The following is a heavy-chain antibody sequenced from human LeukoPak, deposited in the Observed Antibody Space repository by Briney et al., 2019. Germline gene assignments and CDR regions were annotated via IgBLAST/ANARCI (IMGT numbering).Heavy chain of an antibody. D-gene: IGHD2-8*01. CDR2: ISSSSSYI. CDR3: AREGPNGGFDP. V-gene: IGHV3-21*01. Sequence: MSGGSLRLSCAASGFTFSSYSMNWVRQAPGKELEWVSSISSSSSYIYYADSVKGRFTISRDNAKNSLYLQMNSLRAEDTAVYYCAREGPNGGFDPWGQGTLVTVS. J-gene: IGHJ5*02. CDR1: GFTFSSYS.